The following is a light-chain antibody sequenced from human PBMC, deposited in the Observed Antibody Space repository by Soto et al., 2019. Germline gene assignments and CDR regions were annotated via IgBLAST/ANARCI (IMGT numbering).Light chain of an antibody. CDR1: QSVRSN. J-gene: IGKJ5*01. CDR2: GVY. V-gene: IGKV3D-15*01. Sequence: EIVMTQSPATMSVSPGERATLSCRASQSVRSNLAWYQQKPGQSPRLLINGVYTRATGIPDRFSGSGSGTDFTLTISRLEPEDFAIYYCQFYGSLLITFGQGTRLEIK. CDR3: QFYGSLLIT.